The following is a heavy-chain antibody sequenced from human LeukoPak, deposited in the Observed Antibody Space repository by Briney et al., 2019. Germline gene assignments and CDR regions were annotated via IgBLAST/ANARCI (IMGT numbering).Heavy chain of an antibody. Sequence: PGGSLRLSCAASGFTVSSNYMSWIRQAPGKGLEWVSVIYSGGDTYYADSVKGRSTISRDKSKNTLFLQMNSLRAEDTAVYYCATKGDSSGYYDYWGQGTLVTVSS. CDR2: IYSGGDT. J-gene: IGHJ4*02. D-gene: IGHD3-22*01. CDR3: ATKGDSSGYYDY. CDR1: GFTVSSNY. V-gene: IGHV3-53*01.